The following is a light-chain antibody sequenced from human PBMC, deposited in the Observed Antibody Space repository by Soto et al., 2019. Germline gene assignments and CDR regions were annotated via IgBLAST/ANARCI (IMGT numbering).Light chain of an antibody. CDR2: EVT. J-gene: IGLJ1*01. V-gene: IGLV2-14*01. CDR1: SSDVGAYNF. Sequence: QSALTQPASVSESPGQSITISCTGSSSDVGAYNFVSWYQHHPGRAPKLILYEVTTRPSGVSSRFSGSKSGNTASLTISGLQADDEATYYCSSYTSTNTPYVFGTGTKVTVL. CDR3: SSYTSTNTPYV.